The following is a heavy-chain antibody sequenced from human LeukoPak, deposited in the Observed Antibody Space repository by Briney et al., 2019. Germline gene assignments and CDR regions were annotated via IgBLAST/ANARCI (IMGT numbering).Heavy chain of an antibody. CDR2: INHSGST. J-gene: IGHJ4*02. V-gene: IGHV4-34*01. CDR3: ARGRYYFDY. Sequence: SETLSLTCAVYGGSFSGYYWSWIRQPPGKGLEWIGEINHSGSTNYNPSLRSRVTISVDTSKNQFSLKLSSVTAADTAVYYCARGRYYFDYWGQGTLVTVSS. CDR1: GGSFSGYY.